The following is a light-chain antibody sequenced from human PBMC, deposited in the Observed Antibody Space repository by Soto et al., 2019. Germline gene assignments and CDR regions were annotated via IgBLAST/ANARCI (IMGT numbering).Light chain of an antibody. J-gene: IGLJ2*01. Sequence: QSVLTQPASVSGSPGQSITISCTGTSSDVGGYKFVSWYQQHPGKAPKLMIYEVSNRPSGVSNRFSGSKSGNKASLTISGLQAEDEADYYCSSYTTSTSFILFGGGTQLTVL. CDR1: SSDVGGYKF. V-gene: IGLV2-14*01. CDR2: EVS. CDR3: SSYTTSTSFIL.